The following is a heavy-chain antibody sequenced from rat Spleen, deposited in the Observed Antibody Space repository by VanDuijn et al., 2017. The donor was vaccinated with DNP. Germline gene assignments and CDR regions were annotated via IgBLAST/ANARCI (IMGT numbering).Heavy chain of an antibody. Sequence: EVQLVESGGGLVQPGRSLKLSCAASGFTFSDYYMAWVRQAPTKGLEWVAYISYDGGSTYYGDSVKGRFTISRDNAKSTLYLQMNSLRSEDMATYYCARQGLQSPSWYFDFWGPGTMVTVSS. CDR1: GFTFSDYY. J-gene: IGHJ1*01. D-gene: IGHD1-1*01. CDR2: ISYDGGST. CDR3: ARQGLQSPSWYFDF. V-gene: IGHV5-22*01.